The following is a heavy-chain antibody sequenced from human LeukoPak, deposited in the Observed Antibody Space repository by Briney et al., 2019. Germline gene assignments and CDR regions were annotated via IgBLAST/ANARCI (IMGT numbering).Heavy chain of an antibody. CDR1: GYTFTSYG. V-gene: IGHV1-18*01. CDR2: ISAYNGNT. D-gene: IGHD3-10*01. J-gene: IGHJ6*02. CDR3: ARDHYYDYYYGMDV. Sequence: GASVKVSCKASGYTFTSYGISWVRQAPGQGLEWMGWISAYNGNTNYAQKLQGRVTMTTDTSTSTAYMELRSLRSVDTAVYYCARDHYYDYYYGMDVWGQGTTVTVSS.